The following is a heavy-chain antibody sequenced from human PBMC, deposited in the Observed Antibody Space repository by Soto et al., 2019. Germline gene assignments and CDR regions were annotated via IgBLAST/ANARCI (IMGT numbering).Heavy chain of an antibody. J-gene: IGHJ6*02. V-gene: IGHV3-23*01. CDR1: GFTFSSYA. CDR2: ISGSGGST. Sequence: GGSLRLSCAASGFTFSSYAMSWVRQAPGKGLEWVSAISGSGGSTYYADSVKGRFTISRDNSKNTLYLQMNSLRAEDPAVYYCPKDGRSVWYFPPPLYYYGMDVWGQGTTVTAP. CDR3: PKDGRSVWYFPPPLYYYGMDV. D-gene: IGHD6-19*01.